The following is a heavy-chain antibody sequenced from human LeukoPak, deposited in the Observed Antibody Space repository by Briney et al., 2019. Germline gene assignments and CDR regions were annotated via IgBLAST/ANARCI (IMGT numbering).Heavy chain of an antibody. D-gene: IGHD6-13*01. CDR1: GGTFSSYA. V-gene: IGHV1-69*13. J-gene: IGHJ5*02. CDR2: IIPIFGTA. CDR3: ARDLGGSHSSSPRWFDP. Sequence: SVKVSCKASGGTFSSYAISWVRQAPGQGLEWMGGIIPIFGTANYAQKFQGRVTITADESTSTAYMELSSLRSEDTAVYYCARDLGGSHSSSPRWFDPWGQGTLVTVSS.